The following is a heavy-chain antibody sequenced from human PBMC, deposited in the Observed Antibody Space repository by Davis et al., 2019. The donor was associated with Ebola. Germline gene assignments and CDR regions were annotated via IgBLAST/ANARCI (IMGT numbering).Heavy chain of an antibody. CDR3: ARGRTVDTAMVTGFYYGMDV. D-gene: IGHD5-18*01. CDR1: GGSFSGYY. V-gene: IGHV4-34*01. CDR2: INHSGST. Sequence: MPSETLSLTCAVYGGSFSGYYWSWIRQPPGKGLEWIGEINHSGSTNYNPSLKSRVTISVDTSKNQFSLKPSSVTAADTAVYYCARGRTVDTAMVTGFYYGMDVWGQGTTVTVSS. J-gene: IGHJ6*02.